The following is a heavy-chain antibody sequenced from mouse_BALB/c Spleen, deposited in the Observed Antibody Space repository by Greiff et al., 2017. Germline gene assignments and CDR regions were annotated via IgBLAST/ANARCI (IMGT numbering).Heavy chain of an antibody. V-gene: IGHV1-5*01. CDR2: IYPGNSDT. CDR3: TRSYCGSRGGCFDY. D-gene: IGHD1-1*01. J-gene: IGHJ2*01. Sequence: VQLQQSGTVLVRPGASVKMSCKASGYTFTSYWMHWVNQRPGQGLEWIGAIYPGNSDTSYNQKFKGKAKLTAVTSTSTAYMELSSLTTEDSAVYYCTRSYCGSRGGCFDYWGQGTTLTVSS. CDR1: GYTFTSYW.